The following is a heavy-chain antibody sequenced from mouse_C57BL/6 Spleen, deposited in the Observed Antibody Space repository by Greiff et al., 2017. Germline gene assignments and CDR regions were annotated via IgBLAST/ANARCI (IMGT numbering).Heavy chain of an antibody. J-gene: IGHJ2*01. Sequence: EVQLQQSGAELVKPGASVKLSCTASGFNINDSYMHWVKQRTEQGLEEMGRLDPEDGETKYAPKFQGKATLPADTSSNTADLQLSSLTSEDTAVYYCARSTTTVVATGYFDYGGQGTTLTVSS. CDR2: LDPEDGET. CDR3: ARSTTTVVATGYFDY. D-gene: IGHD1-1*01. CDR1: GFNINDSY. V-gene: IGHV14-2*01.